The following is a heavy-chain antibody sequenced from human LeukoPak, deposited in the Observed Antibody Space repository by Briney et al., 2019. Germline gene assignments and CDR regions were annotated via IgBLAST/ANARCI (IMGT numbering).Heavy chain of an antibody. D-gene: IGHD3-10*01. J-gene: IGHJ4*02. CDR1: GFTFSSYA. CDR2: ISGSGGST. V-gene: IGHV3-23*01. Sequence: GGSLRLSCAASGFTFSSYAMSWVRQAPGKGLEWVSAISGSGGSTYYADSAKGRFTISRENYKNTLYLQMNSLRAEDTAVYYCAKDYYYGSGRFDYWGQGTLVTVSS. CDR3: AKDYYYGSGRFDY.